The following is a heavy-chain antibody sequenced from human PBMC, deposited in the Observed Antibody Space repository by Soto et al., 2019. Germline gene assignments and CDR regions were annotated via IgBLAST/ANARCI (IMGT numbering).Heavy chain of an antibody. Sequence: KPSETLSLTCTVSGDSISSYFWSWIRQPPGKGLEWIGCVYHSGSTNYSPSLKRRVSISVDTSKNQFSLRLTSVTAADTAVYYCARTYSSSYSRYPVYYGMDVWGQGITVTV. J-gene: IGHJ6*02. CDR2: VYHSGST. CDR1: GDSISSYF. CDR3: ARTYSSSYSRYPVYYGMDV. V-gene: IGHV4-59*01. D-gene: IGHD3-22*01.